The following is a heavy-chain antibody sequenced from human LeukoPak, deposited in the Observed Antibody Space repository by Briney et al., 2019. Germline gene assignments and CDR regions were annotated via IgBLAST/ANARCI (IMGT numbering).Heavy chain of an antibody. D-gene: IGHD2-2*01. CDR2: IYPGDSDT. J-gene: IGHJ4*02. CDR3: ARHAVYCSSTSCWYFDY. CDR1: GYSFTSYW. Sequence: GESLKISCKGSGYSFTSYWIGWVRQMPGKGLEWMGIIYPGDSDTRYSPSFQGQVTISADKSISTAYLQWGSLKASDTAMCYCARHAVYCSSTSCWYFDYWGQGTLVTVSS. V-gene: IGHV5-51*01.